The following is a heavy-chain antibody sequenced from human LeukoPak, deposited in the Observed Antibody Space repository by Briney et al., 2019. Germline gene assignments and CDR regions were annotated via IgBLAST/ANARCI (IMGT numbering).Heavy chain of an antibody. CDR2: IKQDGSEK. D-gene: IGHD2-15*01. Sequence: PGGSLRLSCAASGFTFSSYWMSWVRQAPGKGLEWVANIKQDGSEKYYVDSVKGRFTISRDNAKNSLYLQMNSLRAEDTAVYYCARDRALPANDYYGMDVWGQGTTVTVSS. CDR1: GFTFSSYW. CDR3: ARDRALPANDYYGMDV. J-gene: IGHJ6*02. V-gene: IGHV3-7*01.